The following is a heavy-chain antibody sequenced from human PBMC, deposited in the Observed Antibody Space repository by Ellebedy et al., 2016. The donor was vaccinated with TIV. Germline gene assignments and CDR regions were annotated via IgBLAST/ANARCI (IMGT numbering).Heavy chain of an antibody. CDR2: INPNSGGT. J-gene: IGHJ4*02. V-gene: IGHV1-2*02. D-gene: IGHD1-20*01. Sequence: ASVKVSXXASGYTFTGYYMHWVRQAPGQGLEWMGWINPNSGGTNYAQKFQGRVTMTRNTSISTAYMELSRLRSDDTAVYYCARDSNWTCDYWGQGTLVTVSS. CDR1: GYTFTGYY. CDR3: ARDSNWTCDY.